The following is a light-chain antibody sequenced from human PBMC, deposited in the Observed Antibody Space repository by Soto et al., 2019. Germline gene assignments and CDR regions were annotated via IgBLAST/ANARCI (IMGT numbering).Light chain of an antibody. J-gene: IGKJ2*01. CDR2: DAS. CDR1: QSVSSY. V-gene: IGKV3-11*01. Sequence: EIVLTQSPATLSLSPGERATLSCRASQSVSSYLAWYQQKPGQAPRLLIYDASNRATGIPARFSGSGSGTDFTLTISSLDPEDFAVYYCQQRSNWPLYTFGQGNKRESK. CDR3: QQRSNWPLYT.